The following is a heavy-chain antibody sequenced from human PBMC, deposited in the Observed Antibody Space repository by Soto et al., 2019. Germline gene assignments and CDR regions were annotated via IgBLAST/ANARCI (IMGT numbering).Heavy chain of an antibody. CDR1: GGSFSGYY. D-gene: IGHD3-10*01. Sequence: SETLSLTCAVYGGSFSGYYWSWIRQPPGKGLEWIGEINHSGSTNYNPSLKSRVTISVDTSKNQFSLKLSSVTAADTAVYYCARKGTMVRGVIFRKREINFDYWGQGTLVTVSS. J-gene: IGHJ4*02. CDR3: ARKGTMVRGVIFRKREINFDY. CDR2: INHSGST. V-gene: IGHV4-34*01.